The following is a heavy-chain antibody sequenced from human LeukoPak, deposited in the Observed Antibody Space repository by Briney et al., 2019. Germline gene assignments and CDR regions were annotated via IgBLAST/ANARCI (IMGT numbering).Heavy chain of an antibody. J-gene: IGHJ6*04. Sequence: GGSLRLSCAASGFTFSSYEMNWVRQAPGKGLEWVSYISSSGSTKYYADSVKGRLTISRDNAKNSLYLQMNSLRADDTAVYYCARKGYSGYACYDHVLDVWGKKTTVAVSS. CDR3: ARKGYSGYACYDHVLDV. CDR1: GFTFSSYE. V-gene: IGHV3-48*03. D-gene: IGHD5-12*01. CDR2: ISSSGSTK.